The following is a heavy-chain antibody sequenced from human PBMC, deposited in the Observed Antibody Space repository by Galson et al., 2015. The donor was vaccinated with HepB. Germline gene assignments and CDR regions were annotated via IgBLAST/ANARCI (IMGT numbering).Heavy chain of an antibody. V-gene: IGHV1-58*02. J-gene: IGHJ4*02. Sequence: SVKVSCKASGFTFTSSAMQWVRQARGQRLEWVGWIFVDSGNTNYAQKFQERVTITRDMSTSTAYMELSSLRAEDTAVYYCAAASSGYSSGDYWGQGTLVTVSS. CDR2: IFVDSGNT. D-gene: IGHD3-22*01. CDR3: AAASSGYSSGDY. CDR1: GFTFTSSA.